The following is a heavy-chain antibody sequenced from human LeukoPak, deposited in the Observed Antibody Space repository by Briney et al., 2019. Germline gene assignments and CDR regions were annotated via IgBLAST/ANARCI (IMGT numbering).Heavy chain of an antibody. CDR3: ARETSEYSSSSFWFDP. J-gene: IGHJ5*02. Sequence: ASVKVSRKASGYTFTDYYMHWVRQAPGQGLEWMGGINPNSGGTNYAQKFQGGVTMTRDTSISTAYMELSRLRSDDTAIYYCARETSEYSSSSFWFDPWGQGTLVTVSS. V-gene: IGHV1-2*02. D-gene: IGHD6-6*01. CDR2: INPNSGGT. CDR1: GYTFTDYY.